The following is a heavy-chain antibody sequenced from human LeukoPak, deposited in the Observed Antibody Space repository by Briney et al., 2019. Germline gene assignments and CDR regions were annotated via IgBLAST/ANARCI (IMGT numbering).Heavy chain of an antibody. D-gene: IGHD6-13*01. J-gene: IGHJ5*02. CDR1: GFTFSSYG. V-gene: IGHV3-30*02. CDR2: IRYDGSNK. Sequence: GGSLRLSCAASGFTFSSYGMHWVRQAPGKGLEGVAFIRYDGSNKYYADAVKGRFTISRDNSKNTLYLQMNSLRAEDTAVYYCAKDLEQQLVLDWFDPWGQGTLVTVSS. CDR3: AKDLEQQLVLDWFDP.